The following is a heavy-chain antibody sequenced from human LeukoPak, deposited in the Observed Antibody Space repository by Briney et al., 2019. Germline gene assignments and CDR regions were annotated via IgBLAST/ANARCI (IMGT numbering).Heavy chain of an antibody. D-gene: IGHD2-2*01. V-gene: IGHV3-21*01. CDR3: ARGPTIVVVPAAINV. CDR1: GFTFSTYS. CDR2: ISSRSNYI. Sequence: MSGGSLRLSCAASGFTFSTYSMNWVRQAPGKGLEWVSCISSRSNYIQYADSVKGRFTISRDNAKNSLYLQMNSLRAGGTAVYYCARGPTIVVVPAAINVWGQGTTVTVSS. J-gene: IGHJ6*02.